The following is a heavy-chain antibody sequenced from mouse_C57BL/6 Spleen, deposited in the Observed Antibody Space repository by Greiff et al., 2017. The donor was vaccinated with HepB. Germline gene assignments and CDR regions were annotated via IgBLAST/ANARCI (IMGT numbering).Heavy chain of an antibody. V-gene: IGHV1-55*01. Sequence: QVQLQQPGAELVKPGASVKMSCKASGYTFTSYWITWVKQRPGQGLEWIGDIYPGSGSTKYNEKFKSKATLTVDTSSSTAYMQLSSLTSEDSAVYYCARRDYGNYWFAYWGQGTLVTVSA. CDR2: IYPGSGST. CDR1: GYTFTSYW. D-gene: IGHD2-1*01. CDR3: ARRDYGNYWFAY. J-gene: IGHJ3*01.